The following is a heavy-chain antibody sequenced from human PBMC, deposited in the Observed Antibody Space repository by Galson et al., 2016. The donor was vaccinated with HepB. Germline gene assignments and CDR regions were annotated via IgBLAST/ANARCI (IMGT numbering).Heavy chain of an antibody. D-gene: IGHD5-24*01. CDR3: ARRNGDGFNFSLMNLNVYWYFDL. CDR2: IGTYKGNT. V-gene: IGHV1-18*01. J-gene: IGHJ2*01. Sequence: QSGAEVKKPGASVRVSCKASGYTLVTSYGITWVRQAPGQGLEWMGWIGTYKGNTNYAQKFQGRVTMTTDKSTNTAYMELRSLRSDDTAVYYCARRNGDGFNFSLMNLNVYWYFDLWGRGTLVTVSS. CDR1: GYTLVTSYG.